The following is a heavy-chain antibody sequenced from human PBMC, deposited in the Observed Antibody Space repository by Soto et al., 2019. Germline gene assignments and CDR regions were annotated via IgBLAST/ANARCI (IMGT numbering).Heavy chain of an antibody. CDR3: ARRGSGSDYDY. Sequence: EVPLLESGGGLVQPGGSLRLSCAASGFTFSSYAMRWVRQAPGKGLEWVSAISGSGGSTYYADSVKGRFTISRDNSKTTLYLQMNSLRAEDTAVYYCARRGSGSDYDYWGQGTLVTVSS. J-gene: IGHJ4*02. V-gene: IGHV3-23*01. CDR1: GFTFSSYA. D-gene: IGHD1-26*01. CDR2: ISGSGGST.